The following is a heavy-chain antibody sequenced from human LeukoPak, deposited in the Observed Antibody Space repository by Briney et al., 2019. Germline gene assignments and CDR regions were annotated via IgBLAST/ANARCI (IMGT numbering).Heavy chain of an antibody. J-gene: IGHJ4*02. CDR1: GGSISSYY. CDR3: ARAGYYYDSSGYYEGAYYFDY. Sequence: SETLSLTCTVSGGSISSYYWSWIRHPPGKGLEWIGYIYYSGSTNYNPSLKSRVTISVDTSKNQFSLKLSSVTAAGTAVYYCARAGYYYDSSGYYEGAYYFDYWGQGTLVTVSS. D-gene: IGHD3-22*01. V-gene: IGHV4-59*01. CDR2: IYYSGST.